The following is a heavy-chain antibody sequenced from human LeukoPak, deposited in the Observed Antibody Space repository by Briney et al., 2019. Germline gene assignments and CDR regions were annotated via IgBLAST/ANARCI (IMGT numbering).Heavy chain of an antibody. Sequence: EGSLRLSCAASGFTFSSYAMSWVRQAPGKGLEWVSYISSSSSTIYYADSVKGRFTISRDNAKNSLYLQMNSLRAEDTAVYYCARGEGYDFWRGDYYFDYWGQGTLVTVSS. CDR1: GFTFSSYA. J-gene: IGHJ4*02. D-gene: IGHD3-3*01. CDR3: ARGEGYDFWRGDYYFDY. CDR2: ISSSSSTI. V-gene: IGHV3-48*01.